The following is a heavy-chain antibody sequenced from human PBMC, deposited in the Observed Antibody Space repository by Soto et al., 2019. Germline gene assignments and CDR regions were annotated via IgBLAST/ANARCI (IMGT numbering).Heavy chain of an antibody. J-gene: IGHJ4*02. D-gene: IGHD6-19*01. CDR1: GYPFTTYD. CDR3: ARGRGWRDY. V-gene: IGHV1-8*01. CDR2: INLNSGHT. Sequence: QVQLVQSGAEVKKPGASVKVSCKASGYPFTTYDISWVRQAAGQGLEWMGWINLNSGHTDYAQRFQGRVTMTRNTSITTAYMELTSLSSEDTAVYYCARGRGWRDYWGQGTLVTASS.